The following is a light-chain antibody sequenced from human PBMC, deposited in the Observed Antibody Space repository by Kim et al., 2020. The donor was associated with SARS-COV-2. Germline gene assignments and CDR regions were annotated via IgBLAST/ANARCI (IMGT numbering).Light chain of an antibody. CDR2: EVS. J-gene: IGLJ2*01. CDR3: SSYAGTNVI. Sequence: PGQSVTISCTGTSSDVGHYNYVSWYQQHPGKAPKLMIYEVSKRPSWVPDRFSGPKSGSTASLTVSGLQADDEADYYCSSYAGTNVIFGGGTQLTVL. V-gene: IGLV2-8*01. CDR1: SSDVGHYNY.